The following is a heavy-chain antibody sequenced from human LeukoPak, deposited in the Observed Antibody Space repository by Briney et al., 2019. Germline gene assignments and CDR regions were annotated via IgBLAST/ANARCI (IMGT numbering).Heavy chain of an antibody. CDR1: GGSISSSSYY. Sequence: PSETLSLTCTVSGGSISSSSYYWGWIRQPPGKGLEWIGSIYYSGSTYYNPSLKSRVTISVDTSKNQFSLKLSSVTAADTAVYYCARRRGSPPVGSHGYWFDPWGQGTLVTVSS. CDR2: IYYSGST. CDR3: ARRRGSPPVGSHGYWFDP. J-gene: IGHJ5*02. D-gene: IGHD2-15*01. V-gene: IGHV4-39*07.